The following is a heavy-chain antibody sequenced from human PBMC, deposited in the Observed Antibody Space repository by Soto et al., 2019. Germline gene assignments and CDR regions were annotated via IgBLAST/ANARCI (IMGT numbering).Heavy chain of an antibody. CDR3: ARYSSSREYMDV. CDR1: GFTFSSYA. D-gene: IGHD6-6*01. CDR2: ISGSGGST. V-gene: IGHV3-23*01. J-gene: IGHJ6*03. Sequence: GGSLRLSCAASGFTFSSYAMSWVRQAPGKGLEWVSAISGSGGSTYYADSVKGRFTISRDNSKNTLYLQMNSLRAEDTAVYYCARYSSSREYMDVWGKGTTVTVSS.